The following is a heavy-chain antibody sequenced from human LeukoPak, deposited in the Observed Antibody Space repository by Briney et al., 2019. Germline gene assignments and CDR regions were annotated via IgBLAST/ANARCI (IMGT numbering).Heavy chain of an antibody. CDR2: IFHSGST. V-gene: IGHV4-38-2*02. CDR3: ARYYGSGRDSDH. J-gene: IGHJ5*02. D-gene: IGHD3-10*01. CDR1: GYSISSGYY. Sequence: SETLSLTCTVSGYSISSGYYWGWIRQPPGKGLEWIGSIFHSGSTYYNPSLKSRVTILVDTSKNQFSLKLSSVTAADTAVYFCARYYGSGRDSDHWGQGTLVTVSS.